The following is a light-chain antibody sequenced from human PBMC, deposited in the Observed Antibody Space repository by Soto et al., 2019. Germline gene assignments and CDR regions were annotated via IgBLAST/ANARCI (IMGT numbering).Light chain of an antibody. CDR2: KAS. CDR1: QSISSW. V-gene: IGKV1-5*03. Sequence: DIQMTQSPSTLSASVGDRVTITCRASQSISSWLAWYLQKPGKAPRLLIYKASTLESGVPSRFSGSGSGTEFTLTISSLQPDDFAIYYCQQLTNFRFTFGQGTKLDIK. J-gene: IGKJ2*01. CDR3: QQLTNFRFT.